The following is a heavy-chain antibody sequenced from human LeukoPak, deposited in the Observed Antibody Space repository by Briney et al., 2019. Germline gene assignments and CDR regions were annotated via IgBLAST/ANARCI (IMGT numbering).Heavy chain of an antibody. CDR1: GFTFSSYA. CDR3: AKRDSGSHYVDY. J-gene: IGHJ4*02. Sequence: GGSLRLSCAAYGFTFSSYAMTWVSQAAGKGLEWVSAISGSGTSTYYADSVEGRFTISRDNSRNTLYLQMNSLRAEDTAVYYCAKRDSGSHYVDYWGQGTLVTVSS. CDR2: ISGSGTST. D-gene: IGHD1-26*01. V-gene: IGHV3-23*01.